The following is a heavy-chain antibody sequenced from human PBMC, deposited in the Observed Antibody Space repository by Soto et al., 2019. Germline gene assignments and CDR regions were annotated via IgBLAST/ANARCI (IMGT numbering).Heavy chain of an antibody. D-gene: IGHD6-13*01. CDR1: GGSFSGYY. J-gene: IGHJ4*02. Sequence: NPSETLSLTCAVYGGSFSGYYWSWIRQPPGKGLEWIGEINHSGSTNYNPSLKSRVTISVDTSKNQFSLKLSSVTAADTAVYYCARGRYSSRHWGQGTLVTVSS. V-gene: IGHV4-34*01. CDR3: ARGRYSSRH. CDR2: INHSGST.